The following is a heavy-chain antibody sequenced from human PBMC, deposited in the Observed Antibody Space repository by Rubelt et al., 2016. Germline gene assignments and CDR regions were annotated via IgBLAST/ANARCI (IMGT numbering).Heavy chain of an antibody. CDR3: AQWRSYFFDY. CDR1: GFSLTTSGVG. Sequence: QITLKESGPTLVQPTQALTLTCTFSGFSLTTSGVGVGWIRQPPGKALEWLALLYWDDDKRYSPSLKSRLSITKDTSKKQLVLTMTNIDLVDTATYYGAQWRSYFFDYWGQGTLVTVSS. V-gene: IGHV2-5*02. D-gene: IGHD5-12*01. J-gene: IGHJ4*02. CDR2: LYWDDDK.